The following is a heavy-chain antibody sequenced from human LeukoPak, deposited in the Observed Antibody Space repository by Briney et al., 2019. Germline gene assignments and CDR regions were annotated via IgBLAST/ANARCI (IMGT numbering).Heavy chain of an antibody. CDR2: IIPFIGAP. Sequence: GASVKVSCKASGGTFRTDAIAWIRQAPGEGLEWMGGIIPFIGAPNFAQRFHGRVTITTDETTSTVYMELSSLRPEDTAVYYCAREVITETTLGWFDPWGQGTLITVSS. J-gene: IGHJ5*02. CDR1: GGTFRTDA. D-gene: IGHD1-7*01. CDR3: AREVITETTLGWFDP. V-gene: IGHV1-69*05.